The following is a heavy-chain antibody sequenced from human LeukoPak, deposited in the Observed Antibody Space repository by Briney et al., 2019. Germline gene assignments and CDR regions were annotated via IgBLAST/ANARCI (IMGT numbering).Heavy chain of an antibody. CDR3: AAQLFEYSSSGDY. CDR1: GGSISSYY. V-gene: IGHV4-59*01. J-gene: IGHJ4*02. Sequence: SETLSLTCTVSGGSISSYYWSWIRQPPGKGLEWIGYIYYSGSTNYNPSLKSRVTISVDTSKNQFSLKLSSVTAADTAVYYCAAQLFEYSSSGDYWGQGTLVTVSS. CDR2: IYYSGST. D-gene: IGHD6-6*01.